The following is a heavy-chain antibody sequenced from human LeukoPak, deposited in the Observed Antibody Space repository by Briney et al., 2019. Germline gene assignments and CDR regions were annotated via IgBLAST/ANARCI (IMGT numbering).Heavy chain of an antibody. J-gene: IGHJ3*02. CDR2: ISSSSSYI. Sequence: GGSLRLSCAASGFTFSSYSMNWVRQAPGKGLEWASSISSSSSYIYYADSVKGRFTISRDNAKNSLYLQMNSLRAEDTAVYYCARDGTVITSDAFEIWGQGTMVTVSS. V-gene: IGHV3-21*01. CDR3: ARDGTVITSDAFEI. CDR1: GFTFSSYS. D-gene: IGHD3-22*01.